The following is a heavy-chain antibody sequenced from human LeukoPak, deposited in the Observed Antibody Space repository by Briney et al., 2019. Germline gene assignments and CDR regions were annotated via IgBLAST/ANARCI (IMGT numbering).Heavy chain of an antibody. V-gene: IGHV3-48*03. CDR1: GFTFSDFE. D-gene: IGHD2-2*03. J-gene: IGHJ4*02. CDR3: VTDRPGVMDFDF. Sequence: PGGSLRLSCAVSGFTFSDFEMNWVRQAPGKGLQWVSHIDTSATSMHYADSVKGRFTISRDNAKNLLFLQMNSLRAEDTAVYHCVTDRPGVMDFDFWGQGTLVTVSS. CDR2: IDTSATSM.